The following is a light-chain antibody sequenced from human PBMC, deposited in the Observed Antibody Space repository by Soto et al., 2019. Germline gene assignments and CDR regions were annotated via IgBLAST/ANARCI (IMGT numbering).Light chain of an antibody. CDR1: SSDVGAYTY. Sequence: QSVLTQPASVSGSPGQSITISCAGTSSDVGAYTYVSWYQQHPGKAPKLMIYDVSNRPSGVSNRSSGSKSGNTASLTIPGLQAEDEADYYCTSYTSSSTPYVFGGGSKVTVL. CDR3: TSYTSSSTPYV. V-gene: IGLV2-14*01. CDR2: DVS. J-gene: IGLJ1*01.